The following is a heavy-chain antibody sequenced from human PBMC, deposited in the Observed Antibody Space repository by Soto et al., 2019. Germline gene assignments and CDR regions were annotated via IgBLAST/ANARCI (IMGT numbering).Heavy chain of an antibody. J-gene: IGHJ6*02. CDR1: GGTFSSYA. CDR2: IIPIFGTA. CDR3: ARDLRGSRQLVRTGYYYYGMDV. D-gene: IGHD6-6*01. Sequence: QVQLVQSGAEVKKPGSSVKVSCKASGGTFSSYAISWVRQAPGQGLEWMGGIIPIFGTANYAQKFQGRVTITADESTSTAYMELSSLRAEGTAVYYCARDLRGSRQLVRTGYYYYGMDVWGQGTTVTVSS. V-gene: IGHV1-69*12.